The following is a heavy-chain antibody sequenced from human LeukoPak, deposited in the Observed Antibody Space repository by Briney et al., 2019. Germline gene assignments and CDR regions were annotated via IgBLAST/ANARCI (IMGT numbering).Heavy chain of an antibody. D-gene: IGHD3-10*01. J-gene: IGHJ6*03. V-gene: IGHV3-30*02. CDR1: GFTFGSYG. CDR3: ARDGEKWNYYYYMDV. CDR2: TGYDGSDK. Sequence: GGSLRLSCAASGFTFGSYGMHWVRQAPGKGLEWVAFTGYDGSDKHYADSVKGRFTISRDDSKNTLYLQMNSLRAEDTAVYYCARDGEKWNYYYYMDVWGKGTTVTVSS.